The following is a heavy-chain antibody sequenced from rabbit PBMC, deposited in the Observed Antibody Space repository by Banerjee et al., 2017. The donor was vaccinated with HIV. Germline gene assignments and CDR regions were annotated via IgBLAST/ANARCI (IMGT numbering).Heavy chain of an antibody. CDR1: GFSFSSSHY. Sequence: QQQLEESGGGLVKPGGTLTLTCKASGFSFSSSHYMGWVRQAPGKGLEWIACIYAGSSGSIWYASLVNGRFTISRSTSLNTVDLKMTSLTVSDTATYFCGRDRDGDAGYGSLAFWGQGTLVTVS. V-gene: IGHV1S43*01. D-gene: IGHD6-1*01. CDR3: GRDRDGDAGYGSLAF. CDR2: IYAGSSGSI. J-gene: IGHJ6*01.